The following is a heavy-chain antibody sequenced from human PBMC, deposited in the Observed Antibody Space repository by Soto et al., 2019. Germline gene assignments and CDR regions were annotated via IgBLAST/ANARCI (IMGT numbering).Heavy chain of an antibody. CDR3: TRGPRPISTGTGAY. D-gene: IGHD3-10*01. CDR2: IYNDGSYT. CDR1: GFIFKMYW. J-gene: IGHJ4*02. V-gene: IGHV3-74*01. Sequence: PGGSLRLSCAASGFIFKMYWMHWVRQTPWKGLVWISRIYNDGSYTDYADSVRGRFTISRDNVNDTLYLQMNNLRAEDSGLYYCTRGPRPISTGTGAYWGQGTQVTVSS.